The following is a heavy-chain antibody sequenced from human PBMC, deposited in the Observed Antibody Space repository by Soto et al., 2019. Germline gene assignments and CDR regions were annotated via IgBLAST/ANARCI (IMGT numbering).Heavy chain of an antibody. CDR1: GYPFTSYY. V-gene: IGHV1-46*01. CDR2: INPSSGST. Sequence: ASVKVSCKSSGYPFTSYYVHWVRQAPGQGLEWMGFINPSSGSTSYAQKFQGRVTMTRDTSTSTVYMEVSSLRSEDTAVYYCAREIYTTRGSPGDYWGQRTLVTVS. CDR3: AREIYTTRGSPGDY. J-gene: IGHJ4*02. D-gene: IGHD2-2*02.